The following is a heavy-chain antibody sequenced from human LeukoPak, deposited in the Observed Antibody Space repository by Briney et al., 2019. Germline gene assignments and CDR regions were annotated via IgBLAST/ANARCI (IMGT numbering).Heavy chain of an antibody. CDR3: ARDSGAVEATGVGFDY. D-gene: IGHD1-26*01. V-gene: IGHV4-61*02. CDR1: GGSISSGSYY. Sequence: SETLSLTCTVSGGSISSGSYYWNWIRQPAGKGLEWIGRIYTSGSTNYNPSLKSRVTISVDTSKNQFSLKLSSATAADTAVYYCARDSGAVEATGVGFDYWGQGTLVTVSS. CDR2: IYTSGST. J-gene: IGHJ4*02.